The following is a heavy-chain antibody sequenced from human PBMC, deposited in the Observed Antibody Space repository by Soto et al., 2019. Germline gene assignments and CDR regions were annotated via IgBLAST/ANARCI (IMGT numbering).Heavy chain of an antibody. CDR3: AKGSRGADYYCMDV. Sequence: EVQMLESGGGLVQPGGSLRLSCAASGFTFSSSAMNWVRQAPGKGLEWVSSISNSGGTTSYADSVKGRFTISRDNSKNTLYLQMNSLRAQDTAAYYRAKGSRGADYYCMDVWGKGTTVTVSS. J-gene: IGHJ6*03. V-gene: IGHV3-23*01. CDR1: GFTFSSSA. CDR2: ISNSGGTT.